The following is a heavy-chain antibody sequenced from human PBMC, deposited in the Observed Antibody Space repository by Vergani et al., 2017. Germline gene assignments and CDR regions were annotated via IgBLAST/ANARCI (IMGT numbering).Heavy chain of an antibody. CDR1: GFTFNQYG. CDR2: TWYDGNNK. J-gene: IGHJ5*02. Sequence: QVQLVESGGGVVQPGRSLRLSCAASGFTFNQYGMHWVRQAPGKGLEWVAVTWYDGNNKQYADSVKGRFTISRGNSKSTMYLQMNSLRDEDTGVYYCARDLRLLYNRFDPWGQGTLVTGSS. V-gene: IGHV3-33*01. D-gene: IGHD2-21*01. CDR3: ARDLRLLYNRFDP.